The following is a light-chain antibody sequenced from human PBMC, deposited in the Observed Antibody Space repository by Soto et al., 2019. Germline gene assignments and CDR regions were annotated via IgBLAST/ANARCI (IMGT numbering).Light chain of an antibody. CDR3: SSFTSRFTFNYV. J-gene: IGLJ1*01. CDR1: SSDVGAYNY. Sequence: ALTQPASVSGSPGQSITISCTGTSSDVGAYNYVSWYQQYPGKAPKIIIYEVTNRPSGVSNRFSGSKSGNTASLTISGLQAEDDADYYCSSFTSRFTFNYVFGTGTKVTVL. CDR2: EVT. V-gene: IGLV2-14*01.